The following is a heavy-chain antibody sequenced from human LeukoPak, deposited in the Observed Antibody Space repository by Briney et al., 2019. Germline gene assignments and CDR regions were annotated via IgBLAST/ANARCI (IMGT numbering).Heavy chain of an antibody. D-gene: IGHD5-24*01. V-gene: IGHV3-23*01. CDR1: GFTFSSYA. J-gene: IGHJ4*02. CDR2: ISGSGGST. Sequence: PGGSLRLSCAASGFTFSSYAMSWVRQAPGKGLEWVSAISGSGGSTYYADSVRGRFTISRDNSKNTLYLQMNSLRAEDTAVYYCAKDRGDGYAPYYWGQGTLVTVSS. CDR3: AKDRGDGYAPYY.